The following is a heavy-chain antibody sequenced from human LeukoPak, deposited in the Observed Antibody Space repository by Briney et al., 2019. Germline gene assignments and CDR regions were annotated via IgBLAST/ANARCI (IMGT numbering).Heavy chain of an antibody. J-gene: IGHJ6*03. CDR2: ISAYNGNT. D-gene: IGHD4-17*01. CDR1: GYSFTRYD. V-gene: IGHV1-18*01. CDR3: ARYGDHRPPNYGKSGYYYYMDV. Sequence: GASVKVSCKASGYSFTRYDIRWVRQAPGQGLECMGWISAYNGNTNYAQRLQGRVTLTTDTSTSTAYMELRSLRSDDTAVYYCARYGDHRPPNYGKSGYYYYMDVWGKGTTVTVSS.